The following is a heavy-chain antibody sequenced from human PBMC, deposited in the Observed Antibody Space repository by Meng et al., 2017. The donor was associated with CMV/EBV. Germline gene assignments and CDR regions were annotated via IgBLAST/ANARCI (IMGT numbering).Heavy chain of an antibody. V-gene: IGHV3-48*03. D-gene: IGHD2-2*01. CDR1: GFTSSSYE. Sequence: GESLKISCAASGFTSSSYEMNWVRQAPGKGLEWVSYISSSCSTIYYADSVKGRFTISRDNAKNSLYLQMNSLRAEDTAVYYCARVGLVPAAKDAFDIWGQGTMVTVSS. J-gene: IGHJ3*02. CDR2: ISSSCSTI. CDR3: ARVGLVPAAKDAFDI.